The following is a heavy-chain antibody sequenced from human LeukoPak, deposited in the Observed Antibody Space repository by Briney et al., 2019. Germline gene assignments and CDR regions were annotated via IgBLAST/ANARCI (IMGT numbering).Heavy chain of an antibody. D-gene: IGHD5-24*01. CDR1: GFTFSNYS. CDR2: IRSSSSAI. J-gene: IGHJ4*02. V-gene: IGHV3-48*04. Sequence: GGSLRLSCAASGFTFSNYSMNWVRQAPGKGLEWVSYIRSSSSAIYYADSVKDRFSISRDNAKNSLYLQMNSLRAEDTAVYYCARDWQEMAVDYWGQGTLVTVSS. CDR3: ARDWQEMAVDY.